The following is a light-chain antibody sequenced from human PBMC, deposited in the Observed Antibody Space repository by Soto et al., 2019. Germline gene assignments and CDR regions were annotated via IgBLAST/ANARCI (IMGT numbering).Light chain of an antibody. Sequence: EIVMTQSPATLSVSPGEGATLSCRASQSVGSDLAWYQQKPGQAPRLLIYGASTRATGIPARFAGSGSGTEFTLVINSLQSEASAVYWCQQYGPSPPLTFGGGTKVEIK. CDR3: QQYGPSPPLT. CDR1: QSVGSD. J-gene: IGKJ4*01. V-gene: IGKV3-15*01. CDR2: GAS.